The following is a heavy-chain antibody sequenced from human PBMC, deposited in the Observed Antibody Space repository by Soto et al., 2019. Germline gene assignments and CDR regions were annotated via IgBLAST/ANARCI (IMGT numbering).Heavy chain of an antibody. J-gene: IGHJ3*02. CDR1: GFTFSSYA. D-gene: IGHD3-3*01. V-gene: IGHV3-23*01. CDR3: AKGIGITIFGVDPDRPDAFDI. Sequence: GGSLRLSCAASGFTFSSYAMSWVRQAPGKGLEWVSAISGSGGSTYYADSVKGRFTISRDNSKNTLYLQMNSLRAEDTAVYYCAKGIGITIFGVDPDRPDAFDIWGQGTMVTVSS. CDR2: ISGSGGST.